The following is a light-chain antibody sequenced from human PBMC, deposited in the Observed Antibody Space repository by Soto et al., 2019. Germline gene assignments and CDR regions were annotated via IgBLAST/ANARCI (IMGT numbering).Light chain of an antibody. CDR3: QQFSNWPYT. CDR1: QSVSSY. V-gene: IGKV3-15*01. Sequence: EIVMTQSPATLSVSPGESATLSCRASQSVSSYLAWYQQKPGQAPRLLIYAASTRATAIPARFSGSGSGTEFTLTISSLQSEDFAVYFCQQFSNWPYTFGQGTKLEIK. CDR2: AAS. J-gene: IGKJ2*01.